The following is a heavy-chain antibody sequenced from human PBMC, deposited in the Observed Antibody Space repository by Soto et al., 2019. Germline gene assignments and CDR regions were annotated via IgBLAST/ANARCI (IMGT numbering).Heavy chain of an antibody. CDR2: ISGSGGST. Sequence: GGSLRLSCAASGVTFSSYAMSWVRQAPGKGLEWVSAISGSGGSTYYADSVKGRFTISRDNSKNTLYLQMNSLRAEDTAVYYCVIESEATLSSYFDYWGQRTLVP. V-gene: IGHV3-23*01. J-gene: IGHJ4*02. CDR1: GVTFSSYA. CDR3: VIESEATLSSYFDY.